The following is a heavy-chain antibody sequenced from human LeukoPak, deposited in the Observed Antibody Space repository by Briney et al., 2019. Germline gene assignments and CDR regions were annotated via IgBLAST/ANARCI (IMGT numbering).Heavy chain of an antibody. CDR3: ARSGRSYTADY. Sequence: ASVKVSCKASGYTFTSYAMHWVRQAPGQRLEWMGWISAYNGNTNYAQKLQGRVTMTTDTSTSTAYMELRSLRSDDTAVYYCARSGRSYTADYWGQGTLVTVSS. D-gene: IGHD1-26*01. J-gene: IGHJ4*02. CDR2: ISAYNGNT. V-gene: IGHV1-18*01. CDR1: GYTFTSYA.